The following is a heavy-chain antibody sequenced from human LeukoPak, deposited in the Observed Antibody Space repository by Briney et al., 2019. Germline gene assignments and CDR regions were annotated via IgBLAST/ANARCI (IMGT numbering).Heavy chain of an antibody. J-gene: IGHJ4*02. CDR1: GFTFRSYW. Sequence: GGSLRLSCVASGFTFRSYWMSWVRQAPGKGLEFVANIKQEGSEKYYVDSVKGRFTISRDNAKNSLYLQMNGLRAEDTAVYYCAANGGPFDFWGQGTLVTVSA. CDR2: IKQEGSEK. CDR3: AANGGPFDF. V-gene: IGHV3-7*05. D-gene: IGHD4-23*01.